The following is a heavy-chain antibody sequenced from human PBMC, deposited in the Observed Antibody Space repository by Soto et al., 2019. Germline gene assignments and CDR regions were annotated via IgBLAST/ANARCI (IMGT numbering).Heavy chain of an antibody. Sequence: QVQLVQSGAEVKKPGASVKVSCKASGYTFTSYGISWVRQAPGRGLEWTGWSSAYNSNTKCAQKLQGRVTMTTDTATSTDYMDLMSLRSDDTAVYYCARDREGYGSGIWGQGTLVTVSS. V-gene: IGHV1-18*01. CDR2: SSAYNSNT. D-gene: IGHD3-10*01. CDR3: ARDREGYGSGI. J-gene: IGHJ4*02. CDR1: GYTFTSYG.